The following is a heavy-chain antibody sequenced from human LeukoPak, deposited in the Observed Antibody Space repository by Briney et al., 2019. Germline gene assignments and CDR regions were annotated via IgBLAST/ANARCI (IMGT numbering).Heavy chain of an antibody. CDR3: ARDLVGAIAHGFDY. Sequence: PGGSLRLSCAASGFTFSSYEMNWVRQAPGKGLEWVSYISSSSSYIYYADSVKGRFTISRDNAKNSLYLQMNSLRAEDTAVYYCARDLVGAIAHGFDYWGQGTLVTVSS. J-gene: IGHJ4*02. D-gene: IGHD1-26*01. CDR2: ISSSSSYI. V-gene: IGHV3-21*05. CDR1: GFTFSSYE.